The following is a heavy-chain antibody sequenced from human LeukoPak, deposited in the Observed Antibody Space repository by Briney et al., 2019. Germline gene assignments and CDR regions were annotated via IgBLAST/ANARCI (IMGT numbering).Heavy chain of an antibody. Sequence: GGSLRLSCAASGFTFDDYGMSWVRQAPGKGLEWVSGINWNGGSTGYADSVKGRFTISRDNAKNSLYLQMNSLRAEDTALYYCAKMANVAVAGHFDYWGQGTLVTVSS. CDR2: INWNGGST. D-gene: IGHD6-19*01. CDR3: AKMANVAVAGHFDY. V-gene: IGHV3-20*04. J-gene: IGHJ4*02. CDR1: GFTFDDYG.